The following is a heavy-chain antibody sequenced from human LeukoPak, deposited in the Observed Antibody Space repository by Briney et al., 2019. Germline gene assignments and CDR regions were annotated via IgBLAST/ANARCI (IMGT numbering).Heavy chain of an antibody. CDR1: GFTLSNYW. D-gene: IGHD1-26*01. Sequence: GGSLRLSCAGSGFTLSNYWMHWVRQGPGKGLAWVSRIYSDGSRTTYADSVKGRFTISGDNAKNTLYLQMNSLRADDTAVYYCTRSGRGGAFDIWGQGTMVTVSS. CDR2: IYSDGSRT. J-gene: IGHJ3*02. V-gene: IGHV3-74*03. CDR3: TRSGRGGAFDI.